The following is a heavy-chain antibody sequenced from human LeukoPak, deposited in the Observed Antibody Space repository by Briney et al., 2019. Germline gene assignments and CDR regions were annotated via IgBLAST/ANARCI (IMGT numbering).Heavy chain of an antibody. D-gene: IGHD3-22*01. CDR3: AKRYYQDSSGYLSSIDY. Sequence: TGGSLRLSCAASGFTFSSYAMNWVRQAPGKGLEWVSAISGSGGSTYYADSVKGRFTISRDNSKNTLYLQMNSLRAEDTAVYFCAKRYYQDSSGYLSSIDYWGQGTLVTVSS. V-gene: IGHV3-23*01. J-gene: IGHJ4*02. CDR2: ISGSGGST. CDR1: GFTFSSYA.